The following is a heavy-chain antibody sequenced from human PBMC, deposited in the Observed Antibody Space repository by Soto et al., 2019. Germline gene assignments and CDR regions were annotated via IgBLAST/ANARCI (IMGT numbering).Heavy chain of an antibody. D-gene: IGHD6-19*01. Sequence: PGGSLGLSCVASGFSLGNYPLNWVRQTPGKGLEWISYSSPRGDTIYYADSVEGRFTISRDNARNSLSLHMSSLRDEDSALYYCAKGPHTNVGWPYYFESWGQGVPVTVSS. V-gene: IGHV3-48*02. CDR3: AKGPHTNVGWPYYFES. CDR1: GFSLGNYP. J-gene: IGHJ4*02. CDR2: SSPRGDTI.